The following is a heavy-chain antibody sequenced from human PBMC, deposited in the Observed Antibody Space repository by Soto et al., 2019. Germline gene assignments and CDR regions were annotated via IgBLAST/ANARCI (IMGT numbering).Heavy chain of an antibody. D-gene: IGHD2-15*01. Sequence: QVQLVQSGAEVKKPGASVNVSCKASGYTFTSYAMHWVRQAPGQRLEWMGWINDGNGNTKYSQKFQGRVTITRDTSASTAYMELSSLRSEDTAVYYCARGFSGGHADWFDPWGQGSLVTVSS. CDR1: GYTFTSYA. V-gene: IGHV1-3*01. CDR3: ARGFSGGHADWFDP. J-gene: IGHJ5*02. CDR2: INDGNGNT.